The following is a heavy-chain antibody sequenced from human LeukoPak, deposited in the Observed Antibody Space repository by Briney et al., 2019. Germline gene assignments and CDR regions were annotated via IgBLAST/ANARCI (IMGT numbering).Heavy chain of an antibody. CDR3: AKDLSFGTDWPYFDS. CDR2: ISFDGSKK. V-gene: IGHV3-30*04. D-gene: IGHD3/OR15-3a*01. Sequence: PGGSLRLSCAASGFTFSSYAMHWVRQAPGKGLYWVAFISFDGSKKYYGDSVKGRFTISRDNSKNTLFLQMNSLRPDDTAMYYCAKDLSFGTDWPYFDSRGQGTLVTVSS. J-gene: IGHJ4*02. CDR1: GFTFSSYA.